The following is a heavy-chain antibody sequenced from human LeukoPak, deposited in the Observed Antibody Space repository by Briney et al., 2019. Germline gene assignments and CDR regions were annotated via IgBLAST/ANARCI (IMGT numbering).Heavy chain of an antibody. J-gene: IGHJ4*02. D-gene: IGHD1-26*01. CDR3: AMGLSGPLTH. Sequence: RASETLSLTCTVSGGSISSYYWSWIRQPPGKGLEWIGYIYYSGSTNYNPSLKSRVTISVDTSKNQFSLKLSSVTAEDTAVYYCAMGLSGPLTHWGQGTLVTVSP. CDR2: IYYSGST. CDR1: GGSISSYY. V-gene: IGHV4-59*01.